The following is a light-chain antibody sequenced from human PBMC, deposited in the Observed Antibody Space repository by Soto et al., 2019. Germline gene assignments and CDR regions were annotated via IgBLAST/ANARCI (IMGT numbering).Light chain of an antibody. CDR2: DVS. V-gene: IGLV2-14*01. J-gene: IGLJ1*01. CDR3: SSYTSRSSSTYV. Sequence: SVLTQTASVSGSPGQSITISCTGTSSDVGGYNYVSWYQQHPGKAPKLMIYDVSNRPSGVSNRFSGSKSGNTASLTISGLQAEDEADYYCSSYTSRSSSTYVFGTGTKVTVL. CDR1: SSDVGGYNY.